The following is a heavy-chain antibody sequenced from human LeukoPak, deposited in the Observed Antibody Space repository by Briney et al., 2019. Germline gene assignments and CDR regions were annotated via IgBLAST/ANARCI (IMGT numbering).Heavy chain of an antibody. CDR3: ARGRDGYPAGY. V-gene: IGHV3-21*01. J-gene: IGHJ4*02. D-gene: IGHD5-24*01. CDR1: GVTFSSYT. CDR2: ISSTKTYI. Sequence: GGSLRLSCAVSGVTFSSYTTPWVCHAPAQGLDLVSSISSTKTYIYYAYSVKGRFTISRDNAKNSLYLQMNSLRAEDTAMYYCARGRDGYPAGYWGQGNLVTVSS.